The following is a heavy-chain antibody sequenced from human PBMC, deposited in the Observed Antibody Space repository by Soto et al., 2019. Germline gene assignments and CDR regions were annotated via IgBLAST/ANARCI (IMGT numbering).Heavy chain of an antibody. CDR1: GFTFSSYN. J-gene: IGHJ4*02. V-gene: IGHV3-48*02. D-gene: IGHD2-8*01. CDR3: ARGMVTYDY. CDR2: ISSTGKTL. Sequence: EVQLVESGGRLVQPGGSLRLSCAASGFTFSSYNMNWVRQTPEKGLELLAYISSTGKTLYYADSVKGRFTISRDNVKNSVYLQMNRLRDDDTALYYCARGMVTYDYWDQGTLVTVSS.